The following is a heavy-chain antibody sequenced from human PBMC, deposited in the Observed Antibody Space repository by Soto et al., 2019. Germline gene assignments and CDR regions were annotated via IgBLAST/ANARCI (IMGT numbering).Heavy chain of an antibody. D-gene: IGHD3-22*01. CDR2: INQDGSEK. V-gene: IGHV3-7*01. CDR3: ARDRGRPDLRDTHYYDSSDLDYGMDV. CDR1: GFTSSSYW. J-gene: IGHJ6*02. Sequence: EVRLVESGGGLVQPGGSLTLSCAASGFTSSSYWMTWVRQAPGKGLEWVANINQDGSEKDYMDSMKGRFTISRDNAKNSLLLQLNSLRAEDTAVYYCARDRGRPDLRDTHYYDSSDLDYGMDVWGQGTTVTVSS.